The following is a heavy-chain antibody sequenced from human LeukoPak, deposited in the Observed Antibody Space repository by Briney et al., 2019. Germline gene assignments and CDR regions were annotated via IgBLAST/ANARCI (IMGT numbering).Heavy chain of an antibody. Sequence: GASVKVSCKASGYTFTSYYMHWVRQAPGEGLEWMGIINPTGGSTSYAQKFQGRVTMTRDTSTSTVYMELSRLRSDDTAVYYCAREGIAAAGIPWGQGTLVTVSS. J-gene: IGHJ5*02. CDR3: AREGIAAAGIP. V-gene: IGHV1-46*01. D-gene: IGHD6-13*01. CDR1: GYTFTSYY. CDR2: INPTGGST.